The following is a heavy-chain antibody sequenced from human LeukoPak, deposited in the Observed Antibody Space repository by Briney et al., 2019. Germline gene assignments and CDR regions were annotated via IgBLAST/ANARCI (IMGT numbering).Heavy chain of an antibody. D-gene: IGHD2-15*01. J-gene: IGHJ4*02. CDR1: GYTFTSYG. Sequence: GASVKVSCKASGYTFTSYGISWVRQAPGQGHEWMGWISAYNGNTNYAQKLQGRVTMTTDTSTSTAYMELRSLRSDDTAVYYCARDGYCSGGSCYFLAPFDYWGQGTLVTVSS. CDR2: ISAYNGNT. V-gene: IGHV1-18*01. CDR3: ARDGYCSGGSCYFLAPFDY.